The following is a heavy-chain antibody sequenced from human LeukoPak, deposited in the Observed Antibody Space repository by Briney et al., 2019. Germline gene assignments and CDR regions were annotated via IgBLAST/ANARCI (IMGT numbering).Heavy chain of an antibody. Sequence: SETLSLTCAVYGGSFSGYYWSWIRQPPGKGLEWIGEINHSGSTNYNPSLKSRVTISVDTSKNQFSLKLSSVTAADTAVYYCARGFSTMIVAYYYGMDVWGQGTTVTVSS. CDR2: INHSGST. CDR1: GGSFSGYY. CDR3: ARGFSTMIVAYYYGMDV. V-gene: IGHV4-34*01. D-gene: IGHD3-22*01. J-gene: IGHJ6*02.